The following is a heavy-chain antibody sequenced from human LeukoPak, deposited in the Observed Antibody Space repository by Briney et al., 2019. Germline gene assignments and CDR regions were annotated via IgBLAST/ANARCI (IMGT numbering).Heavy chain of an antibody. V-gene: IGHV1-46*01. J-gene: IGHJ3*02. CDR1: GYTFTSYY. CDR3: ARAPPGDAFDI. Sequence: ASVKVSCKASGYTFTSYYLHWVRRAPGQGLEWMGIINPSGGSTSYAQKFQGRVTMTRNTSISTAYMELSSLRSEDTAVYYCARAPPGDAFDIWGQGTMVTVSS. CDR2: INPSGGST.